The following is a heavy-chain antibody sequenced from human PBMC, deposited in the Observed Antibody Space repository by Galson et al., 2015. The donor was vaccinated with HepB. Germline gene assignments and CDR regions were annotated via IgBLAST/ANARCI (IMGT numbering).Heavy chain of an antibody. Sequence: SLRLSCAASGLIFSNYAIVWVRQAPGKGLEWVTVISHDGSNTYYAESVKGRFTISRDDSKNTVYLQMDSLRADDTAVYYCARGTVNFASAAEYWGQGTLVTVSS. J-gene: IGHJ4*02. CDR2: ISHDGSNT. D-gene: IGHD1-1*01. V-gene: IGHV3-30-3*01. CDR1: GLIFSNYA. CDR3: ARGTVNFASAAEY.